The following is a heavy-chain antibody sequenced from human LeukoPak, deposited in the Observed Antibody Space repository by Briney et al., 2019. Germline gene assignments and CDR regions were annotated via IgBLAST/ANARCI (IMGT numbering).Heavy chain of an antibody. Sequence: PGGSLRLSCAASGFTFSSYGMHWVRQAPGEGLEWVAVIWYDGSNKYYADSVKGRFTISRDNSKNTPYLQMNSLRAEDTAVYYCARDHYYDSSGYDYWGQGTLVTVSS. CDR2: IWYDGSNK. CDR3: ARDHYYDSSGYDY. CDR1: GFTFSSYG. D-gene: IGHD3-22*01. V-gene: IGHV3-33*01. J-gene: IGHJ4*02.